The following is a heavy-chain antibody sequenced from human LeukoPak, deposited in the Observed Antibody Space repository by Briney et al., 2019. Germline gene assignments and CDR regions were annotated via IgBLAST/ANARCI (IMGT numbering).Heavy chain of an antibody. CDR3: ARDRRGYDGSRHYYRHFDL. V-gene: IGHV3-11*04. D-gene: IGHD3-22*01. CDR1: GFTFSDYY. CDR2: ISSSGSTI. J-gene: IGHJ4*02. Sequence: GGSLRLSCAASGFTFSDYYMSWIRQAPGKGLEWVSYISSSGSTIYYADSVKGRFTISRDNTEKSLFLQMSSLRVEDTAIYYCARDRRGYDGSRHYYRHFDLWGQGTLVTVSS.